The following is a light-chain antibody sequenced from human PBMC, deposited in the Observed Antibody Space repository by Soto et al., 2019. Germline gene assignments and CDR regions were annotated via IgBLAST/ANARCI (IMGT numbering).Light chain of an antibody. Sequence: EIVLSHSVGTLSLSPRERATLSCRASQSVSSSYLAWYRQKPGQAPRLLIYGASSRATGIPDRFSGSGSGTDFTLTIIRLEPEDFPVYYCQRYGSSPRPFGQRAMVDVK. J-gene: IGKJ1*01. CDR1: QSVSSSY. V-gene: IGKV3-20*01. CDR2: GAS. CDR3: QRYGSSPRP.